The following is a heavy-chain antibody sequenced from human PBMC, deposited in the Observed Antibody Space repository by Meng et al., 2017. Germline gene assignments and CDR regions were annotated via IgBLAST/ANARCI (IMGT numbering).Heavy chain of an antibody. Sequence: GESLKISCAASGFRFSDYDMHWVRQAPGKGLEWVSFISSSSATIYYADSVKGRFTISRDNAKNSLYLQMNRLRAEDTAIYYCARDPGNYHGSGSYSSFDYWGQGTLVTVSS. CDR2: ISSSSATI. D-gene: IGHD3-10*01. J-gene: IGHJ4*02. V-gene: IGHV3-48*03. CDR3: ARDPGNYHGSGSYSSFDY. CDR1: GFRFSDYD.